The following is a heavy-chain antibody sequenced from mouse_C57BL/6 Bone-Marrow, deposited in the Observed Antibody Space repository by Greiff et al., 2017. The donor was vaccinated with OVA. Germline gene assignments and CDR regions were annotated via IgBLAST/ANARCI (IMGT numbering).Heavy chain of an antibody. V-gene: IGHV2-2*01. Sequence: VQLQQSGPGLVQPSQSLSITCTVSGFSLTSYGVHWVRQSPGKGLEWLGVIWSGGSTDYNAAFISRLSISKDNSKSQVFFKMNSLQADDTAIYYCASNWWFAYWGQGTLVTVSA. CDR2: IWSGGST. CDR3: ASNWWFAY. J-gene: IGHJ3*01. CDR1: GFSLTSYG.